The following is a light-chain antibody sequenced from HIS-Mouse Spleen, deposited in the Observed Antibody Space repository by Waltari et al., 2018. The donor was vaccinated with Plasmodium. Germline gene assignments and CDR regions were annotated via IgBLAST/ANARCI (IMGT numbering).Light chain of an antibody. J-gene: IGKJ3*01. CDR2: DAS. V-gene: IGKV3-11*01. Sequence: EIVLTQSPATLSLSPGERATLSCRASQRVSSYLAWYQQKPGQSPRLLIYDASNRATGIPARFSGSGSGTDFTRTISSLEPEDFAVYYCQQRSNWPITFGPGTKVDIK. CDR3: QQRSNWPIT. CDR1: QRVSSY.